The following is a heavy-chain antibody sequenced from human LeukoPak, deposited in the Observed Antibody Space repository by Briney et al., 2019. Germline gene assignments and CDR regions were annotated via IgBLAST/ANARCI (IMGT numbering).Heavy chain of an antibody. CDR1: GGSISSSSYY. CDR3: ARDPGGDYVEGWFDP. D-gene: IGHD4-17*01. J-gene: IGHJ5*02. Sequence: SETLSLTCTVSGGSISSSSYYWGWIRQPPGKGLEWIGSIYYSGSTYYNPSLKSRVTISVDTSKNQFSLKLSSVTAADTAVYYCARDPGGDYVEGWFDPWGQGTLVTVSS. V-gene: IGHV4-39*07. CDR2: IYYSGST.